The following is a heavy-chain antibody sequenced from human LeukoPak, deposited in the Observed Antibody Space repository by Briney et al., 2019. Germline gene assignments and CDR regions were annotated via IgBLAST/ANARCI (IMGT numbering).Heavy chain of an antibody. CDR1: GFTFSSYD. D-gene: IGHD5-12*01. CDR2: IGTAGDT. J-gene: IGHJ6*02. CDR3: ARASGNRGYSGYFISGSGWTGGGMDV. Sequence: SGGSLRLSCAASGFTFSSYDMRWVRQATGKGLEWVSAIGTAGDTYYPGSVKGRFTISRENAKNSLYLQMNSLRAGDTAVYYCARASGNRGYSGYFISGSGWTGGGMDVWGQGTTVTVSS. V-gene: IGHV3-13*01.